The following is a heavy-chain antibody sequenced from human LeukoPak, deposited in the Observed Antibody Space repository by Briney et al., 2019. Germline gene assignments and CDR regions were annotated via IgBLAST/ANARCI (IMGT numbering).Heavy chain of an antibody. CDR1: GFTFSSYG. J-gene: IGHJ4*02. V-gene: IGHV3-30*18. Sequence: GGSLRLSCAASGFTFSSYGMHWVRQAPGKGLEWVAVISYDGSNKYYADSVKGRFTISRDNSKNTLCLQMNSLRAEDTAVYYCAKVRVGYSYGSEAGFFDYWGQGTLVTVSS. D-gene: IGHD5-18*01. CDR3: AKVRVGYSYGSEAGFFDY. CDR2: ISYDGSNK.